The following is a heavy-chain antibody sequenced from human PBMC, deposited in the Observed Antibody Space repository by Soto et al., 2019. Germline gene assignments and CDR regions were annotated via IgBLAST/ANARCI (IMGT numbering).Heavy chain of an antibody. V-gene: IGHV1-69*13. D-gene: IGHD5-12*01. Sequence: GASVKVSCKASGGTFSSYAISWVRQAPGQGLEWMGGIIPIFGTANYVQKFQGGVTITADESTSTAYMELSSLRSEDTAVYYCAIVGPRWLQLGYYYGMDVWGQGTTVTGSS. J-gene: IGHJ6*02. CDR1: GGTFSSYA. CDR2: IIPIFGTA. CDR3: AIVGPRWLQLGYYYGMDV.